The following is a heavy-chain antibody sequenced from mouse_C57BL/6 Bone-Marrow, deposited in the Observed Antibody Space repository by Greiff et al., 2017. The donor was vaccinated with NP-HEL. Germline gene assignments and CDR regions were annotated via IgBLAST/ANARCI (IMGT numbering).Heavy chain of an antibody. CDR2: IDPETGGT. CDR3: TSRGSSYRNAMDY. V-gene: IGHV1-15*01. Sequence: QVQLKESGAELVRPGASVTLSCKASGYTFTDYEMHWVKQTPVHGLEWIGAIDPETGGTAYNQKFKGKAILTADKSSSTAYMELRSLTSEDSAVYYCTSRGSSYRNAMDYWGQGTSVTVSS. D-gene: IGHD1-1*01. CDR1: GYTFTDYE. J-gene: IGHJ4*01.